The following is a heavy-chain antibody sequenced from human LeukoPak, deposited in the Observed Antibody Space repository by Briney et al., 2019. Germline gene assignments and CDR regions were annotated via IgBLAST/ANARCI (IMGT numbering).Heavy chain of an antibody. CDR3: ARHDQGFWSGYPYYYYYYMDV. D-gene: IGHD3-3*01. Sequence: KPSETLSLTCTVSGGSISSYYWSWIRQPPGKGLEWIGYIYYSGSTNYNPSLKSRVTISVDTSKNQFSLKLSSVTAADTAVYYCARHDQGFWSGYPYYYYYYMDVWGKGTTVTVSS. V-gene: IGHV4-59*08. J-gene: IGHJ6*03. CDR1: GGSISSYY. CDR2: IYYSGST.